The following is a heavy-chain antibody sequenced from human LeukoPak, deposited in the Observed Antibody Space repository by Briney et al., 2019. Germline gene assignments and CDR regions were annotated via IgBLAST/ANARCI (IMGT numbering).Heavy chain of an antibody. J-gene: IGHJ4*02. CDR2: IYSDGRT. Sequence: SETLSLTCTVSGGSISNYYWSWIRQPAGKGLEWIGRIYSDGRTNYDLSLSSRLAMSVDTSKNRFSLKLSSVTAADTAVYYCARDLSSRGVISLDYWGQGTLVTVSS. D-gene: IGHD3-10*01. CDR3: ARDLSSRGVISLDY. V-gene: IGHV4-4*07. CDR1: GGSISNYY.